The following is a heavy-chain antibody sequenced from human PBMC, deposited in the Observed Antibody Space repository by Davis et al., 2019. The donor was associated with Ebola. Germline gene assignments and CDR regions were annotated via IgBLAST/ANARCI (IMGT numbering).Heavy chain of an antibody. CDR3: ARDLDYSLDY. V-gene: IGHV3-43D*03. Sequence: GESLKISCAASGFTFDDYAMHWVRQAPGKGLEWVSLISWDGGSTYYADSVKGRFTISRDNSKNTLYLQMNSLRAEDTAVYYCARDLDYSLDYWGQGTLVTVSS. J-gene: IGHJ4*02. CDR1: GFTFDDYA. D-gene: IGHD4-11*01. CDR2: ISWDGGST.